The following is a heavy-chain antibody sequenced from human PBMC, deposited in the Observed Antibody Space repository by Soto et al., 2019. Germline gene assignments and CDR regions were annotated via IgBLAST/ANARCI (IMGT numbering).Heavy chain of an antibody. Sequence: QVLLEQSGAEVKKPGSSVKVSCKASGGTFSNSAISWVRQAPGQGLEWMGGIMPIFRTADDAQKFQGRVTITADESTSTAHMELSGLRSDDTAVYYCARDKDRAQLGGNYYYMLDVWGQGTTVTVSS. V-gene: IGHV1-69*12. J-gene: IGHJ6*02. CDR2: IMPIFRTA. CDR1: GGTFSNSA. CDR3: ARDKDRAQLGGNYYYMLDV. D-gene: IGHD3-22*01.